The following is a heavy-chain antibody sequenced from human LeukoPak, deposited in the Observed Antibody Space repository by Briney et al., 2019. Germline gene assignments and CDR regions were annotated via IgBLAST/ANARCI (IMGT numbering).Heavy chain of an antibody. D-gene: IGHD3-10*01. CDR3: AKDQLRYHDSGSPWYYMDV. CDR2: ISGSGGST. V-gene: IGHV3-23*01. J-gene: IGHJ6*03. CDR1: GFTFSSYA. Sequence: GGSLRLSCAASGFTFSSYAMSWVRQAPGKGLEWVSAISGSGGSTYYADSVKGRFTISRDNSKNTLYLQMNSLRAEDTAVYYCAKDQLRYHDSGSPWYYMDVWGKGTTVTVSS.